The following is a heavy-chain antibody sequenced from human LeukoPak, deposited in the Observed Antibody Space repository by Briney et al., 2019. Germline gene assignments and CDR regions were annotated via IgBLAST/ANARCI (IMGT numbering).Heavy chain of an antibody. CDR2: ISSSSSYI. CDR1: GFTFSSYS. J-gene: IGHJ4*02. CDR3: ARGVHIVRGVLFDY. Sequence: GGSLRLSCAASGFTFSSYSMNWVRQAPGKGLEWVSSISSSSSYIYYADSVKGRLTISRDNAKNLLYLQMNSLRAEDTAVYYCARGVHIVRGVLFDYWGQGTLVTVSS. D-gene: IGHD3-10*01. V-gene: IGHV3-21*01.